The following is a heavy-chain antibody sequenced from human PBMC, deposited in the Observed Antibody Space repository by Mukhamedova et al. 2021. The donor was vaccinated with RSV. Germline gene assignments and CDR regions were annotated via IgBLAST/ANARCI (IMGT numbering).Heavy chain of an antibody. D-gene: IGHD3-10*01. Sequence: EYMGWISSYNGKTNYAQKLQGRVTMTTDTSTITAYTELRSLRSDDTAFYYCAARSGTYPYYFDYWGQGTLVAVFS. J-gene: IGHJ4*02. V-gene: IGHV1-18*01. CDR3: AARSGTYPYYFDY. CDR2: ISSYNGKT.